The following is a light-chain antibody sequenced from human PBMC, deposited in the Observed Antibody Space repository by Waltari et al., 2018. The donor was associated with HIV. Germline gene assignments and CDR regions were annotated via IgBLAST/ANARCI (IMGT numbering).Light chain of an antibody. J-gene: IGLJ2*01. Sequence: QSVLTQPPSVSGAPGQRVTISCTGSSSNIGAGYDVHWYQQLPGTAPKPLIYGNNNRPSGVPDRFSGSKSGTSASLAITGLQAEDEADYYCQSYGSSLSGFVVFGGGTKLTVL. CDR3: QSYGSSLSGFVV. V-gene: IGLV1-40*01. CDR2: GNN. CDR1: SSNIGAGYD.